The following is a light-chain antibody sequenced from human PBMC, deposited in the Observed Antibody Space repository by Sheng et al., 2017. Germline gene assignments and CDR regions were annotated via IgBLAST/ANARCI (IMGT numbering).Light chain of an antibody. CDR2: AAS. CDR1: QTISTY. CDR3: QQTFSTPYT. V-gene: IGKV1-39*01. Sequence: DIQMTQSPSSLSASIGDRVTITCRANQTISTYTNWYQQRPGKAPQLLIYAASQLQSGVPSRFTGSASGTDFALTISSLQPEDFATYYCQQTFSTPYTFGPGTKLEIK. J-gene: IGKJ2*01.